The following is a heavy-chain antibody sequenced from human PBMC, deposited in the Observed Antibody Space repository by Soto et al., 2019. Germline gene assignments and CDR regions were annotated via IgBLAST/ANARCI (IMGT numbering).Heavy chain of an antibody. V-gene: IGHV1-18*04. D-gene: IGHD2-2*01. CDR3: ARYCSSTSGYVNRVDP. CDR1: GYTFTSYG. Sequence: ASVKVSCKASGYTFTSYGISWVRQAPGQGLEWMGWISAYNGNTNYAQKLQGRVTMTTDTSTSTAYMELRSLRSDDTAVYYCARYCSSTSGYVNRVDPWGQGTLVTVSS. CDR2: ISAYNGNT. J-gene: IGHJ5*02.